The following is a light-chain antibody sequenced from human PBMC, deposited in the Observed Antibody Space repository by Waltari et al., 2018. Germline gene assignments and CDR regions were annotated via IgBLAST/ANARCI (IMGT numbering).Light chain of an antibody. CDR1: SGHSSNV. Sequence: QLVLTQSPSASASLGASVKLTCTLSSGHSSNVITWLQQQPEKGHRYLVKVNSEGSHSKGDKIPDRFSGSSSGAEHYLTLSSLQSEDEADYYCQTGGHGTWVFGGGTKLTVL. J-gene: IGLJ3*02. CDR2: VNSEGSH. V-gene: IGLV4-69*01. CDR3: QTGGHGTWV.